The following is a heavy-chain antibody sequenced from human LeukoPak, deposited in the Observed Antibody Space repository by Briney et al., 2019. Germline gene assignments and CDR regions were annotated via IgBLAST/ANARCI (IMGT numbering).Heavy chain of an antibody. J-gene: IGHJ3*02. CDR1: GGSISSSSSY. V-gene: IGHV4-39*01. CDR3: ARRLLLWFGEFPLGDAFDI. Sequence: SETLSLTCTVSGGSISSSSSYWGWIRQPPGKGLEWIGSIYYSGSTYYNPSLKSRVTISVDTSKNQFSLKLSSVTAADTAVYYCARRLLLWFGEFPLGDAFDIWGQGTMVTVSS. CDR2: IYYSGST. D-gene: IGHD3-10*01.